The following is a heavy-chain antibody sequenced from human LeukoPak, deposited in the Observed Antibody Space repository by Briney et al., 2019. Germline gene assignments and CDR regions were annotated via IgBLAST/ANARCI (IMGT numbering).Heavy chain of an antibody. Sequence: PGGSLRLSCTASGLTFSAYAMMWVRQAPGKGPEWVSAIRGGGGSAFYADSVKGRFTISRDNSKYTRFLQMNSLRAEDTAVYYCARDPNGDYIGAFDMWGPGTMVTVSS. CDR1: GLTFSAYA. CDR2: IRGGGGSA. J-gene: IGHJ3*02. D-gene: IGHD4-17*01. V-gene: IGHV3-23*01. CDR3: ARDPNGDYIGAFDM.